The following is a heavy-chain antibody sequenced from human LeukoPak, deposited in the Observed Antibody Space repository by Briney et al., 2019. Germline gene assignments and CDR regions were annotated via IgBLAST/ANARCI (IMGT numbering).Heavy chain of an antibody. CDR2: INPNTGAT. D-gene: IGHD6-13*01. CDR1: GYIFIDYY. CDR3: ARVYYSNSYDYWYFDL. Sequence: ASVKVSCKASGYIFIDYYMHWVRQAPGQGLEWMGWINPNTGATNYAQNFQDRVTISVDTSKNQFSLKLSSVTAADTAVYYCARVYYSNSYDYWYFDLWGRGTLVTVSS. V-gene: IGHV1-2*02. J-gene: IGHJ2*01.